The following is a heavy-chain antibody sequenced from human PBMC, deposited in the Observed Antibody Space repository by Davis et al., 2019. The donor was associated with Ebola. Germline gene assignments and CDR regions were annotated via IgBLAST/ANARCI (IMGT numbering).Heavy chain of an antibody. J-gene: IGHJ6*03. CDR2: INGDGSST. Sequence: GESLKISCATSGFTFSNYWMHWVRQAPGKGLVWVSRINGDGSSTSFADSVKGRFTISRDNAKNSLYLQMNSLRAEDTAVYYCARRLEYSSSLSYMDVWGKGTTVTVSS. V-gene: IGHV3-74*01. CDR1: GFTFSNYW. CDR3: ARRLEYSSSLSYMDV. D-gene: IGHD6-6*01.